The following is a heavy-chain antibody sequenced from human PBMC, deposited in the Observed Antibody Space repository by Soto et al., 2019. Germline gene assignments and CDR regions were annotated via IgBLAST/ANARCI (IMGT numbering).Heavy chain of an antibody. Sequence: QVQLVQSGAEVKKPGSSVKVSCTASGGTFSSYTISWVRQAPGQGLEWMGRIIPILGIANYAQKFQGRVTITADKSTSTAYMELSSLRSEDTAVYYCARGGGGAGTKRYYYYYMDVWGKGPTVTVSS. V-gene: IGHV1-69*02. CDR2: IIPILGIA. D-gene: IGHD6-19*01. CDR3: ARGGGGAGTKRYYYYYMDV. J-gene: IGHJ6*03. CDR1: GGTFSSYT.